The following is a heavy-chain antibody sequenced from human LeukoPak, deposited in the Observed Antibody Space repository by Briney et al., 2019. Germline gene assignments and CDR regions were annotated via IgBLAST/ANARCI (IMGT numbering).Heavy chain of an antibody. J-gene: IGHJ4*02. Sequence: ASVKVSCKASGGTFSSYAISWVRQAPGQGLEWMGWISPYNGNTNYAQKLQGRVTMTTDTSTSTAYMELRSLRSDDTAVYYCARDRAVVVAATDYWGQGTLVTVSS. D-gene: IGHD2-15*01. CDR3: ARDRAVVVAATDY. CDR1: GGTFSSYA. CDR2: ISPYNGNT. V-gene: IGHV1-18*01.